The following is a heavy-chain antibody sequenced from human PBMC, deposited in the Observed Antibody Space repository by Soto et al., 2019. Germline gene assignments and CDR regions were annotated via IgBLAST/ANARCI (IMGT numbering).Heavy chain of an antibody. V-gene: IGHV3-21*01. CDR1: GFTFSSNS. CDR2: ISVTSSHI. D-gene: IGHD1-26*01. CDR3: ARLVGAYQHYLDF. J-gene: IGHJ4*02. Sequence: GGSLRLSCAASGFTFSSNSIIWVRQAPGKGLEWVAYISVTSSHIYYAASVRGRFTISRDNSKNSVFLQMNGLRAEDTAIYYCARLVGAYQHYLDFWGQGTLVTVSS.